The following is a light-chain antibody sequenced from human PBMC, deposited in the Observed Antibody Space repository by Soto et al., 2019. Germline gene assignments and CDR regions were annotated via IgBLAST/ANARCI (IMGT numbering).Light chain of an antibody. Sequence: EIVLTQSPRTLSLSPGERATLSCRASQGVSASYLAWYQQKPGQAPRLLIYGTSNRATGIPDRFSGSGSGTEFTLTISSLEPEDFAIYYCQQYNKSPLTFGRGTKVDIK. J-gene: IGKJ1*01. CDR3: QQYNKSPLT. CDR2: GTS. CDR1: QGVSASY. V-gene: IGKV3-20*01.